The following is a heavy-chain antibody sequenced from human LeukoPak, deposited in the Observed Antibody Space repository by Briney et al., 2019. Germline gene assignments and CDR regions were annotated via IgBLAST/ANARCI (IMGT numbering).Heavy chain of an antibody. V-gene: IGHV3-23*01. D-gene: IGHD3-9*01. Sequence: PGGSLRLSCVASGFTFSNYAMGWVRQAPGEGLEWVSAITGSGTNRYYADSLKGRFTTSRDNSKNTVFLQMNSLRHEDTAIYYCVIWGDYDVLTGYYVPDYWGQGTLVTVAS. CDR3: VIWGDYDVLTGYYVPDY. CDR1: GFTFSNYA. J-gene: IGHJ4*02. CDR2: ITGSGTNR.